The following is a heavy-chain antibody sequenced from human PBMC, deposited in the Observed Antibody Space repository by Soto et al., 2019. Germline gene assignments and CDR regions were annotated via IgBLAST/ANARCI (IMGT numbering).Heavy chain of an antibody. Sequence: PGRSLRHSCAASGFTFSSYSMNWVRQAPGKGLEWVSSISSSSSYIYYADSVKGRFTISRDNAKNSLYLQMNSLRAEDTAVYYCARDPYSGYDLYDYWGKGTLVTVSS. CDR2: ISSSSSYI. V-gene: IGHV3-21*01. J-gene: IGHJ4*02. D-gene: IGHD5-12*01. CDR3: ARDPYSGYDLYDY. CDR1: GFTFSSYS.